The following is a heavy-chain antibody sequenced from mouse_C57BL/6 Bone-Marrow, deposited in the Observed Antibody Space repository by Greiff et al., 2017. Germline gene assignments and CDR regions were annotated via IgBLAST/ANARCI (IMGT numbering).Heavy chain of an antibody. CDR3: ARAGNYCYWYFDV. Sequence: EVQGVESGGGLVKPGGSLKLSCAASGFTFSSYAMSWVRQTPEKRLEWVATISDGGSYTYYPDNVKGRFTINRDNAKNNLYLQMSHLKSEDTAMYYCARAGNYCYWYFDVWGTGTTVTVSS. D-gene: IGHD2-1*01. CDR2: ISDGGSYT. V-gene: IGHV5-4*01. CDR1: GFTFSSYA. J-gene: IGHJ1*03.